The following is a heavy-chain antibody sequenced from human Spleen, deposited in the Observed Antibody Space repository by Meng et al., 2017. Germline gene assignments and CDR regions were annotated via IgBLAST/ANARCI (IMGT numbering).Heavy chain of an antibody. CDR2: ITSSGSYI. CDR3: ARSPIDKYDLSALPLDY. V-gene: IGHV3-21*01. J-gene: IGHJ4*02. CDR1: GFSVSSNY. Sequence: GESLKISCAASGFSVSSNYMSWVRQAPGKGLEWVSSITSSGSYIYYADSVKGRFTISRDNAKDSLYLQMNSLRAEDTAVYYCARSPIDKYDLSALPLDYWGQGTLVTVSS. D-gene: IGHD3-22*01.